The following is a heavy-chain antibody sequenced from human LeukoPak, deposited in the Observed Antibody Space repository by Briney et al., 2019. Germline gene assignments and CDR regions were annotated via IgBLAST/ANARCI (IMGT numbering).Heavy chain of an antibody. Sequence: PGGSLRLSCAASGFTFRNCDMHWFRQRPGKGLEWVSVTAITGVTSYADSVKGRFTVSRTNVRNSLYLQMNNLRAEDTAVYYCAREVSGGYWAFDIWGQGTVVTVSS. J-gene: IGHJ3*02. V-gene: IGHV3-13*01. D-gene: IGHD2-15*01. CDR2: TAITGVT. CDR1: GFTFRNCD. CDR3: AREVSGGYWAFDI.